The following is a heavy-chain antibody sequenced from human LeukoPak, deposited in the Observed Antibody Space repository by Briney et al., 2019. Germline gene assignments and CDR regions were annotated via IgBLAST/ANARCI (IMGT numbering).Heavy chain of an antibody. Sequence: PGGSLRLSCAASGFTFSSYWMHWVRQAPGKGLVWVSRIDSDGSSTNYADSVKGRFTISRDNAKNTLHLQMNSLRAEDTAVYYCAKSPRVVQMVFDIWGQGTMVTASS. CDR2: IDSDGSST. V-gene: IGHV3-74*01. D-gene: IGHD2-15*01. CDR1: GFTFSSYW. J-gene: IGHJ3*02. CDR3: AKSPRVVQMVFDI.